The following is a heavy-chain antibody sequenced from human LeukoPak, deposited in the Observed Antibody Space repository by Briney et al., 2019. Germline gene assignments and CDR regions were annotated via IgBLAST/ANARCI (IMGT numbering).Heavy chain of an antibody. CDR3: ARRLTQYDCFDP. J-gene: IGHJ5*02. CDR1: GDSVSSNSVT. V-gene: IGHV6-1*01. D-gene: IGHD2-2*01. CDR2: TYYRSTWYN. Sequence: SQTLSLTCAISGDSVSSNSVTWNWIRQSPSRGLEWLGSTYYRSTWYNDYAVSVRGRITVNPDTSKNQFSLHLNSVTPEDTAVYYCARRLTQYDCFDPWGQGILVAVSS.